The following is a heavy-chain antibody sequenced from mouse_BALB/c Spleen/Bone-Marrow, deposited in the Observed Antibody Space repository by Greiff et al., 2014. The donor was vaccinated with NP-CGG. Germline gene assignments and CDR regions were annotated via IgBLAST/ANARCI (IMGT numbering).Heavy chain of an antibody. Sequence: VQLKESGGGLVQPGGSLRLSCTTSGFTFTDYFMTWVHQPPGKALEWLGFIRNKPNGYTTEYNPSVKGRFTISRDNSQGILYLQMNTLRAEDSAIYYCARDYSGYFDFWGQGTTLTVSS. CDR3: ARDYSGYFDF. J-gene: IGHJ2*01. D-gene: IGHD5-1*01. CDR1: GFTFTDYF. CDR2: IRNKPNGYTT. V-gene: IGHV7-3*02.